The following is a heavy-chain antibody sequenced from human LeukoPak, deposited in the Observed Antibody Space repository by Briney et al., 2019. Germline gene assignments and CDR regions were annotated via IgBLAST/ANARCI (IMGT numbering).Heavy chain of an antibody. CDR3: ASAYCGGDCTPYWYFDL. CDR2: IYYSGST. CDR1: GGSFSGYY. V-gene: IGHV4-34*01. J-gene: IGHJ2*01. Sequence: NSSETLSLTCAVYGGSFSGYYWSWIRQPPGKGLEWIGYIYYSGSTYYNPSLKSRVTISVDTSKNQFSLKLSSVTAADTAVYYCASAYCGGDCTPYWYFDLWGRGTLVTVSS. D-gene: IGHD2-21*02.